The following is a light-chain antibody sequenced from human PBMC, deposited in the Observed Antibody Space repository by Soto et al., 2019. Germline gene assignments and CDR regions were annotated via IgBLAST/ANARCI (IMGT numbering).Light chain of an antibody. CDR1: ESVRSN. V-gene: IGKV3-15*01. CDR3: QQYYSWIPWT. Sequence: TQSRAPRSVPPEKRTTLSSTVSESVRSNFAWYQQKHGEAPRLLIYGAATRATCGPARFGGSGSGTEFTLPIISLQSEEFAVYYCQQYYSWIPWTFGQGTKVDI. J-gene: IGKJ1*01. CDR2: GAA.